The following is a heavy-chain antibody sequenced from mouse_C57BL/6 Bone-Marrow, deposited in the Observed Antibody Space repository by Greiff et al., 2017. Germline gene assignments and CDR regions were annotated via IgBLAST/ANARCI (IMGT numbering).Heavy chain of an antibody. CDR2: INPSTGGT. J-gene: IGHJ2*01. CDR1: GYSFTGYY. Sequence: EVKLQESGPELVKPGASVKISCKASGYSFTGYYMHWVKQSSEKSLEWIGEINPSTGGTSYNQKFKGKATLTVDKSSSTAYMQLKSLTSEDSAVYYCAREEGVDYWGQGTTLTVSS. CDR3: AREEGVDY. V-gene: IGHV1-43*01.